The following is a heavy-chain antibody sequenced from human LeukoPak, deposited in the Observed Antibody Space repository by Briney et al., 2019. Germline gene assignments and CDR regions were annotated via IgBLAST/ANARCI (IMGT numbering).Heavy chain of an antibody. CDR1: GFTFSSYE. Sequence: SGGSLRLSCAASGFTFSSYEMNWVRQAPGKGLEWVSYISSSGSTIYYADSVKGRFTISRDNAKNSLYLQMNSLRAEDTAVYYCARDNSSSWYGSDYWGQGTLVTVSS. CDR3: ARDNSSSWYGSDY. J-gene: IGHJ4*02. D-gene: IGHD6-13*01. CDR2: ISSSGSTI. V-gene: IGHV3-48*03.